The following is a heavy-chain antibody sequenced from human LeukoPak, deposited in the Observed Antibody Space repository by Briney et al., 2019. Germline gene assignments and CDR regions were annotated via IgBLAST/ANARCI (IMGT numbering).Heavy chain of an antibody. CDR2: ISAYNGNT. CDR1: GYTFTSYG. V-gene: IGHV1-18*01. D-gene: IGHD2-2*01. Sequence: ASVKVSCKASGYTFTSYGISWVRQAPGQGLEWMGWISAYNGNTNYAQKLQSRVTMTTDTSPSTPYMWQRSVRSDDTSAYYCAIIPPDIVVVTSYWGQGTLVTVSS. J-gene: IGHJ4*02. CDR3: AIIPPDIVVVTSY.